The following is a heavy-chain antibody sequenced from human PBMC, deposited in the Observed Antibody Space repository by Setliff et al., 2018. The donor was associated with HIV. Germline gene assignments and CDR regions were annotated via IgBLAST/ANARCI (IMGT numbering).Heavy chain of an antibody. CDR1: GFTFSDFY. J-gene: IGHJ4*02. CDR3: ARAEVAMVRGHDY. CDR2: IGAVGTPT. D-gene: IGHD3-10*01. Sequence: GGSLRLSCAASGFTFSDFYMGWIRQAPGKGLEWVSTIGAVGTPTHYADSVKGRFTISRDNAKNSLYLQMNSLRAEDTAVYYCARAEVAMVRGHDYWGQGTLVTVSS. V-gene: IGHV3-11*04.